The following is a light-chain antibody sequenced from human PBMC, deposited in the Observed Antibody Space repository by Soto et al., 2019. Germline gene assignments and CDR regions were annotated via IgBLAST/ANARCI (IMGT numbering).Light chain of an antibody. CDR2: GAY. CDR3: QKYGSSPPHMYT. Sequence: EIVLTQSPGTLSVSPGERATLSCRASQSIRSNSLAWYQQQPGQAPRLLIYGAYTRATGIPKRFSGAGSGTDFTLTISRLEPEDFEVYECQKYGSSPPHMYTFGQGTKLEIK. J-gene: IGKJ2*01. CDR1: QSIRSNS. V-gene: IGKV3-20*01.